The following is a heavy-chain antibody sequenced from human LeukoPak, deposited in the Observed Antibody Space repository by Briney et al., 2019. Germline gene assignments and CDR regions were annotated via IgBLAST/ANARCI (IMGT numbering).Heavy chain of an antibody. V-gene: IGHV1-69*05. D-gene: IGHD2-15*01. CDR2: IIPIFGTA. J-gene: IGHJ5*02. CDR3: ASGSRIYNWFDP. Sequence: SVKVSCKASGGTFNSYAISWVRQAPGQGLEWMGGIIPIFGTANYAQKFQGRVTITTDESTSTAYMELSSLRSEDTAVYYCASGSRIYNWFDPWGQGTLVTVSS. CDR1: GGTFNSYA.